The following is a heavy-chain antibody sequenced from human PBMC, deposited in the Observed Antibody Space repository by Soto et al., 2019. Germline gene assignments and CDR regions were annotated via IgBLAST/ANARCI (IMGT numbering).Heavy chain of an antibody. J-gene: IGHJ4*02. Sequence: PGGSLRLSCSASGFTFSEYSMHWVRQAPGKGLQYVSTISSDGDITYYADSVKGRFTISRDNSKNTLYLQMNSLRPEDTAVYYCVKVSTFYDILTGYYSTNFFDYWGQGTPVTVSS. CDR3: VKVSTFYDILTGYYSTNFFDY. D-gene: IGHD3-9*01. CDR2: ISSDGDIT. CDR1: GFTFSEYS. V-gene: IGHV3-64D*06.